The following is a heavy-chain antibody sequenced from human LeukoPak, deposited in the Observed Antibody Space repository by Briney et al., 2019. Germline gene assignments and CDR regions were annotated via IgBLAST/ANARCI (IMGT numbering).Heavy chain of an antibody. V-gene: IGHV3-23*01. CDR1: GFTFSSYA. D-gene: IGHD2-2*01. CDR2: ISGSGGST. J-gene: IGHJ4*02. Sequence: GGSLRLSCAASGFTFSSYAMSWVRQAPGQGLEWVSAISGSGGSTYYADSVKGRFTISRDNSKNTLYLQMNSLRAEDTAVYYCAKHPHIVVVPAPFFYWGQGTLVTVSS. CDR3: AKHPHIVVVPAPFFY.